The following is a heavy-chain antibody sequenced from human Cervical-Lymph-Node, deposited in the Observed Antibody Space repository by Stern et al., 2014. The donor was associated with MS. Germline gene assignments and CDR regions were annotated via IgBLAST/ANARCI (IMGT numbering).Heavy chain of an antibody. D-gene: IGHD7-27*01. Sequence: QLVQSGAEVRKPGASVKVSCKASGYTFTTYTMHWVRQAPGQRLEWMGWINGGNGNTKYSQKFQGRFTITRDTSASTAYMELSSLRSEDTAVYYCARDGDGYYFDYWGQGTLVTVSS. CDR2: INGGNGNT. CDR3: ARDGDGYYFDY. J-gene: IGHJ4*02. V-gene: IGHV1-3*01. CDR1: GYTFTTYT.